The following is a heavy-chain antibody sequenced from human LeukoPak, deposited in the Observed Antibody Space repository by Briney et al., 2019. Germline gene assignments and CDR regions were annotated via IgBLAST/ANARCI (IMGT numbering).Heavy chain of an antibody. Sequence: ASVKVSCKASGYTFTVYYMHWVRQAPGQGGEWMGWINPNSGGRNYAQKFQGRVTITRDTASSTAYMELSRQRSDDTAVYYCARDPGELADYYYYYMDVWGKGTTVTISS. CDR1: GYTFTVYY. CDR3: ARDPGELADYYYYYMDV. V-gene: IGHV1-2*02. D-gene: IGHD1-1*01. CDR2: INPNSGGR. J-gene: IGHJ6*03.